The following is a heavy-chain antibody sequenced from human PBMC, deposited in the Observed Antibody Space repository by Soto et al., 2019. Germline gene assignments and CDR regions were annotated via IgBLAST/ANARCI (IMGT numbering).Heavy chain of an antibody. Sequence: PGGSLRLSCAASGFTFSSYWMHWVRQAPGKGLVWVSRINSDGSSTSYADSVKGRFTISRDNAKNTLYLQMNSLRAEDTAVYYCVSSWSHYYMVVWGKGTAVTVSS. V-gene: IGHV3-74*01. CDR3: VSSWSHYYMVV. J-gene: IGHJ6*03. CDR1: GFTFSSYW. CDR2: INSDGSST. D-gene: IGHD6-13*01.